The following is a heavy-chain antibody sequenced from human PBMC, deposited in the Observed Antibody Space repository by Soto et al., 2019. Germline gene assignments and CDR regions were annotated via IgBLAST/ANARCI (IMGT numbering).Heavy chain of an antibody. D-gene: IGHD1-1*01. CDR3: PALSEKHWLHFDP. CDR1: GFTFNTSG. CDR2: MSSDGKTK. Sequence: GGSLRLSCAASGFTFNTSGVHWVRQAPGKGLEWVALMSSDGKTKFYGDCVKGRFTISRDNPKNTLYLQMNSLRPEDTAVFYRPALSEKHWLHFDPGGRETLLPFST. J-gene: IGHJ5*02. V-gene: IGHV3-30*03.